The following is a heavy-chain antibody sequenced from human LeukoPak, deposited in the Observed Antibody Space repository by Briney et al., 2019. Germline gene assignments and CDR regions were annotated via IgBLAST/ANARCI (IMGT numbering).Heavy chain of an antibody. D-gene: IGHD6-19*01. J-gene: IGHJ4*02. V-gene: IGHV3-30*18. CDR3: AKDPQWLEEEVYFDY. CDR2: ISYDGSNK. CDR1: GFTFSSYG. Sequence: GGSLRLSCAASGFTFSSYGMHWVRQAPGKGLEWVAVISYDGSNKYYADSVKGRFTISRDNSKNTLYLQMNSLRAEDTAVYYCAKDPQWLEEEVYFDYWGQGTLVTV.